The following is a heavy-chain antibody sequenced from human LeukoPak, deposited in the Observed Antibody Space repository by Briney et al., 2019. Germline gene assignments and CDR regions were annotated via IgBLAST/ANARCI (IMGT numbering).Heavy chain of an antibody. V-gene: IGHV4-59*02. CDR1: GVSVPNFY. CDR3: ARATVASAFDF. CDR2: IYNSGSI. D-gene: IGHD5-12*01. J-gene: IGHJ4*02. Sequence: PSETLSLTCTVSGVSVPNFYWNWIRQSLGRRLEWIGYIYNSGSINYNPSLKSRVAISEDTSKNQFSLKLSSVAAADTAVYYCARATVASAFDFWGQGTLVTVSS.